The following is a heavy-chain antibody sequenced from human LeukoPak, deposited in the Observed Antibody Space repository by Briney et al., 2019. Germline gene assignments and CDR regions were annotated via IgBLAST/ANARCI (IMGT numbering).Heavy chain of an antibody. CDR1: GFTFNNYG. D-gene: IGHD3-22*01. J-gene: IGHJ4*02. Sequence: GGSLRLSCAASGFTFNNYGMHWVRQAPGKGLEWLAFIRYDGSNTYYADSVKGRFTVSRDDSKNTLYLQMNSLRAEDTAVYYCAKGTNYYDSSGYLDYWGQGTLVTVSS. CDR3: AKGTNYYDSSGYLDY. V-gene: IGHV3-30*02. CDR2: IRYDGSNT.